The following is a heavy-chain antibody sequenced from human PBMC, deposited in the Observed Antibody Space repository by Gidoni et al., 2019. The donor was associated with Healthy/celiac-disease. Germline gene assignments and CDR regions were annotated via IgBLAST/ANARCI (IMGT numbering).Heavy chain of an antibody. J-gene: IGHJ6*02. V-gene: IGHV3-53*01. CDR1: GFTVSSNY. D-gene: IGHD4-17*01. Sequence: EVQLVESGGGLIQPGGSLRLSCAASGFTVSSNYMSWVRQAPGKGLEWVSVIYSGGSTYYADSVKGRFTISRDNSKNTLYLQMNSLRAEDTAVYYCARDGHGRSIEADDYANYGMDVWGQGTTVTVSS. CDR3: ARDGHGRSIEADDYANYGMDV. CDR2: IYSGGST.